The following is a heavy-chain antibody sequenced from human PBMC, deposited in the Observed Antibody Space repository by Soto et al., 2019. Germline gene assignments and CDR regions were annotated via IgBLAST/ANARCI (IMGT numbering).Heavy chain of an antibody. CDR2: ISSSSSYT. J-gene: IGHJ6*02. V-gene: IGHV3-11*06. Sequence: VGSLRLSCAASGFTFSSYAMSWIRQAPGKGLEWVSYISSSSSYTNYADSVKGRFTISRDNAKNSLYLQMNSLRAEDTAVYYCAREAYSSSWYHYYGMDVWGQGTTVTVSS. D-gene: IGHD6-13*01. CDR3: AREAYSSSWYHYYGMDV. CDR1: GFTFSSYA.